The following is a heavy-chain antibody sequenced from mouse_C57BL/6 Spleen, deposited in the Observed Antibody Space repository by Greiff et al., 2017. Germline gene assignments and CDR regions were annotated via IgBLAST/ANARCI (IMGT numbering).Heavy chain of an antibody. J-gene: IGHJ4*01. D-gene: IGHD3-2*02. CDR1: GYTFTSYW. Sequence: VQLQQPGAELVKPGASVKMSCKASGYTFTSYWITWVKQRPGQGLEWIGDIYPGSGSTNYNAKFKSKATLTVDTSSSTAYMQRSSLTSEDSAVYDCARPAQATDAMDYWGQGTSVTVSS. CDR3: ARPAQATDAMDY. V-gene: IGHV1-55*01. CDR2: IYPGSGST.